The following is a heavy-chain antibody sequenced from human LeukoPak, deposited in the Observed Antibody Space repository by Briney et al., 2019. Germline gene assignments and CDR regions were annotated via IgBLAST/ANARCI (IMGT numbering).Heavy chain of an antibody. J-gene: IGHJ4*02. CDR1: GITLSGYW. CDR2: INFDGSDT. CDR3: TRSLMD. Sequence: GGSLRLSCAASGITLSGYWMHWVRQAPGKGLVWVSRINFDGSDTSYADFVKGRFTISRDNAKNTLFLQMNSLRAEDTAVYYCTRSLMDWGQGIRVTVSS. D-gene: IGHD3-16*01. V-gene: IGHV3-74*01.